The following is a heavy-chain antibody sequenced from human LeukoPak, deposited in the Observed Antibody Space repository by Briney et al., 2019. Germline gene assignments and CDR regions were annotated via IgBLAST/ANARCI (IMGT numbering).Heavy chain of an antibody. J-gene: IGHJ6*03. CDR3: ARVVASPHYYYMDV. V-gene: IGHV4-38-2*02. CDR2: IYHSGST. CDR1: GGSICSGYY. Sequence: VKPSETLSLTCTVSGGSICSGYYWGWIRQPPGKGLEWIGSIYHSGSTYYNPSLKSRVTISVDTSKNQFSLKLSSVTAADTAVYYCARVVASPHYYYMDVWGKGTTVTVSS.